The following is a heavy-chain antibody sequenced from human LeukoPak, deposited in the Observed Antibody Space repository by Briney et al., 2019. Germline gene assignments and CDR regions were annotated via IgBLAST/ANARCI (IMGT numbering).Heavy chain of an antibody. J-gene: IGHJ4*02. D-gene: IGHD6-19*01. V-gene: IGHV3-66*01. CDR3: ARDLYSSGCNY. Sequence: GGSVRLSCAASGFIVSSNYMSWVRQAPGKGLEWVSVIYSDGRTYYADSVKGRFTISRDNAKNSLYLQMNSLRAEDTAVYYCARDLYSSGCNYWGQGTLVTVSS. CDR1: GFIVSSNY. CDR2: IYSDGRT.